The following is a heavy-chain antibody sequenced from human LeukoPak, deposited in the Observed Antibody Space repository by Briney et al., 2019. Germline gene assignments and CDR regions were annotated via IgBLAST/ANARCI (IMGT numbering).Heavy chain of an antibody. V-gene: IGHV1-18*01. D-gene: IGHD2-2*01. CDR3: ARVIEGYCSSTSCYEPDAFDI. CDR2: ISAYNGNT. Sequence: GASVKVSCKASGYTFTIYGISWVRQAPGQGLEWMGWISAYNGNTNYAQKLQGRVTMTTDTSTSTAYMELRSLRSDDTAVYYCARVIEGYCSSTSCYEPDAFDIWGQGTMVTVSS. CDR1: GYTFTIYG. J-gene: IGHJ3*02.